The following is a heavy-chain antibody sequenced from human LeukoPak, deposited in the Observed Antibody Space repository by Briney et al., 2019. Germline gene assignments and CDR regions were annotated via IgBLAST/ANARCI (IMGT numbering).Heavy chain of an antibody. Sequence: PGGSLRLSCAASGFTFSSYAMSWVRQAPGKGLEWVSAISGSGGSTYYADSVKGRFTISRDNSKNTLYPQMNSLRAEDTAVYYCAKALQRGYSYGYPFNDYWGQGTLVTVSS. CDR3: AKALQRGYSYGYPFNDY. J-gene: IGHJ4*02. CDR1: GFTFSSYA. D-gene: IGHD5-18*01. CDR2: ISGSGGST. V-gene: IGHV3-23*01.